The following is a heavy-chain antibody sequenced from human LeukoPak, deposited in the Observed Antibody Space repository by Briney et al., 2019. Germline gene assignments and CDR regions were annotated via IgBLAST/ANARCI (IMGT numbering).Heavy chain of an antibody. CDR3: ARDSFPLSSGYYCVIGAFDI. Sequence: SETLSLTCTVSGGSISSYYWSWIRQPAGKGLEWIGRIYTSGSTNYNPSLKSRVTMSVDTSKNRFSLKLSSVTAADTAVYYCARDSFPLSSGYYCVIGAFDIWGQGTMVTVSS. CDR2: IYTSGST. D-gene: IGHD3-22*01. V-gene: IGHV4-4*07. J-gene: IGHJ3*02. CDR1: GGSISSYY.